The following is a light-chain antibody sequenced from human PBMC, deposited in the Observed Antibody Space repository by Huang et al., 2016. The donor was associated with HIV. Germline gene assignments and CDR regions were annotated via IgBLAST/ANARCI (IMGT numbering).Light chain of an antibody. CDR2: GAS. V-gene: IGKV1-9*01. CDR3: QQLHRYPPYS. CDR1: QGIVSS. J-gene: IGKJ2*01. Sequence: IQLTQSPSSLSASIGDRVTISCRASQGIVSSLAWYQQKPGGAPKLLIYGASTLQSGVPLRFSGNGSDTDFTLNINTLEPEDFATYYCQQLHRYPPYSFGQGTKLEV.